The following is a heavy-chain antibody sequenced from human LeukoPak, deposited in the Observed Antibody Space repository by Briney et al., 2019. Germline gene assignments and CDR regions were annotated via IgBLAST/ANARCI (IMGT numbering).Heavy chain of an antibody. D-gene: IGHD5-12*01. J-gene: IGHJ6*04. CDR1: GYTFTSYA. V-gene: IGHV1-3*01. CDR2: INAGNGNT. CDR3: ARDGDSSYEYYYYYGMDV. Sequence: APVKVSCKASGYTFTSYAMHWVRQAPGQRLEWMGWINAGNGNTKYSQKFQGRVTITRDTSASTAYMELSSLRSEDTAVYYCARDGDSSYEYYYYYGMDVWGKGTTVTVSS.